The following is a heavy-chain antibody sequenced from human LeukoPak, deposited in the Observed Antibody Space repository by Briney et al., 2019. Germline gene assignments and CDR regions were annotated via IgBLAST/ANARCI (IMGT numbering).Heavy chain of an antibody. V-gene: IGHV4-34*01. D-gene: IGHD3-16*01. CDR3: ARGRGRFDF. CDR1: GGSFSGYY. J-gene: IGHJ4*02. Sequence: SDTLPHTCAVYGGSFSGYYWSWIRQAPGKGLEWMGEINHSGSTNQNPSLKSRVTISADASKNQFSLKVKSLTAADTAVYFCARGRGRFDFWGQGTLVTVSS. CDR2: INHSGST.